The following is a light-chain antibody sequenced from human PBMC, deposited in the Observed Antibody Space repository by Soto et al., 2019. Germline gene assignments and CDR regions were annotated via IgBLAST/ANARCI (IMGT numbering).Light chain of an antibody. CDR3: SSYTNSSDCV. J-gene: IGLJ1*01. CDR1: SSDVGGYNF. V-gene: IGLV2-14*01. Sequence: QSALTQPASVSGSPGQSITISCTGTSSDVGGYNFVSWYQQHPGKAPKLIIYEVSNRPSGVSNRFSGSKSGNTASLTISGLQAEDEADYYCSSYTNSSDCVFGTGTKLTVL. CDR2: EVS.